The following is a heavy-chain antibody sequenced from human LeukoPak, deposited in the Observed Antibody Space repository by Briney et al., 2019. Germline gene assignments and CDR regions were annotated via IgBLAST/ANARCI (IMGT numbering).Heavy chain of an antibody. D-gene: IGHD6-19*01. CDR1: GYTFTGYY. Sequence: ASVTVSCKASGYTFTGYYMHWVRQAPGQGLEWMGWINPNSGGTNFAQNLQGRVTMTTDTSTSTAYMELRSLRSDDTAVYYCARVQGSSGWYIFDYWGQGTLVTVSS. J-gene: IGHJ4*02. CDR3: ARVQGSSGWYIFDY. CDR2: INPNSGGT. V-gene: IGHV1-2*02.